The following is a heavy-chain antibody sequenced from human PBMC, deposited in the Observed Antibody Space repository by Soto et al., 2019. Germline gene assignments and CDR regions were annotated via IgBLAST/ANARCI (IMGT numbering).Heavy chain of an antibody. J-gene: IGHJ4*02. CDR2: IWYDGSNK. V-gene: IGHV3-33*01. CDR3: ARDRYLLNYDFWSGYGGYFDY. Sequence: GGSLRLSCAASGFTFSSYGMHWVRQAPGKGLEWVAVIWYDGSNKYYADSVKGRFTISRDNSKNTLYLQMNSLRAEDTAVYYCARDRYLLNYDFWSGYGGYFDYWGQGTLVTVSS. D-gene: IGHD3-3*01. CDR1: GFTFSSYG.